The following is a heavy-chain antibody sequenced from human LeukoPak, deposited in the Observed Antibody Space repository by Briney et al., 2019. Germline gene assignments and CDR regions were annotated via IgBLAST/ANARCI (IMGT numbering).Heavy chain of an antibody. V-gene: IGHV1-46*01. Sequence: GSVKVFCKASGYTFTSHYIHWGRPAPGQGLGGMGIINPSGGSTSYAQKFQGRVTMTRDTSTSTVYMELSSLRSEDTAVYYCARRPRGYCSSTSCSPLYYYYGMDVWGQGTTVTVSS. CDR2: INPSGGST. CDR1: GYTFTSHY. J-gene: IGHJ6*02. CDR3: ARRPRGYCSSTSCSPLYYYYGMDV. D-gene: IGHD2-2*01.